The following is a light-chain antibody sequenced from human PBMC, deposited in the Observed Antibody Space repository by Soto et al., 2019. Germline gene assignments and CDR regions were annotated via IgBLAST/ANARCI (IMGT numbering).Light chain of an antibody. CDR2: EVS. CDR3: SSYAGSYIHVV. CDR1: SSDVGGYNY. J-gene: IGLJ2*01. Sequence: QSALTQPPSASGSPGQSVTISCTGTSSDVGGYNYVSWYQQHPGKAPKPIIYEVSKRPSGVPDRFSGSKSGNTASLTVSGLQAEDEADYYCSSYAGSYIHVVFGGGTQLTVL. V-gene: IGLV2-8*01.